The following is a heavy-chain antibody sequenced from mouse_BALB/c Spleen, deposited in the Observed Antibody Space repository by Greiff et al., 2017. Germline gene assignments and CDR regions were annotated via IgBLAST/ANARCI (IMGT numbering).Heavy chain of an antibody. V-gene: IGHV5-17*02. CDR1: GFTFSSFG. Sequence: DVQLVESGGGLVQPGGSRKLSCAASGFTFSSFGMHWVRQAPEKGLEWVAYISSGSSTIYYADTVKGRFTISRDNPKNTLFLQMTSLRSEDTAMYYCAREYYYGSSVWFAYWGQGTLVTVSA. J-gene: IGHJ3*01. CDR2: ISSGSSTI. CDR3: AREYYYGSSVWFAY. D-gene: IGHD1-1*01.